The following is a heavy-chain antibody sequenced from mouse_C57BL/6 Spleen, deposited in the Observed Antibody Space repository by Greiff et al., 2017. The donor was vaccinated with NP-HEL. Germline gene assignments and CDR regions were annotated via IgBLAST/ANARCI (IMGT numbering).Heavy chain of an antibody. CDR3: ARDYSKEGYYFDY. CDR2: ISDGGSYT. CDR1: GFTFSSYA. Sequence: EVMLVESGGGLVKPGGSLKLSCAASGFTFSSYAMSWVRQTPEKRLEWVATISDGGSYTYYPDNVKGRFTISRDNAKNNLYLQMSHLKSEDTAMYYCARDYSKEGYYFDYWGQGTTLTVSS. D-gene: IGHD2-5*01. V-gene: IGHV5-4*01. J-gene: IGHJ2*01.